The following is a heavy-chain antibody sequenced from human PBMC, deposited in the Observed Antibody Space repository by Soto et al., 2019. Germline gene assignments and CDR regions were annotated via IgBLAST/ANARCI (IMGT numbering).Heavy chain of an antibody. CDR3: ASSYGSGYRAFDS. D-gene: IGHD3-10*01. J-gene: IGHJ4*02. CDR1: GDTFYFYS. Sequence: QVQLVQSGAEVKKPGSSVRVSCKASGDTFYFYSITWGRQAPGLGLEWMGRINPILIMSNYAQRFQGRVTMTADKSTSTTYMELSSLRSDDTAMYYCASSYGSGYRAFDSWGQGALVTVSS. CDR2: INPILIMS. V-gene: IGHV1-69*02.